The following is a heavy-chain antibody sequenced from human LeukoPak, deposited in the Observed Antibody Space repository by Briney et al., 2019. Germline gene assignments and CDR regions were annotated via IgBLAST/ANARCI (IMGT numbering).Heavy chain of an antibody. CDR2: INPNSGGT. CDR3: AREDRGYSGYEFDY. D-gene: IGHD5-12*01. CDR1: GYTFTGYY. J-gene: IGHJ4*02. V-gene: IGHV1-2*02. Sequence: ASVKVSCKASGYTFTGYYMHWVRQAPGQGLEWKGWINPNSGGTNYAQKFQGRVTMTRDTSISTAYMELSRLRSDDTAVYYCAREDRGYSGYEFDYWGQGTLVTVSS.